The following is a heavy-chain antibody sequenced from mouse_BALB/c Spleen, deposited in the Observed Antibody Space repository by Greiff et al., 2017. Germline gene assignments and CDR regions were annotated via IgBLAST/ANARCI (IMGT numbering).Heavy chain of an antibody. CDR3: ARGYDSGYYYAMDY. V-gene: IGHV3-2*02. D-gene: IGHD2-2*01. Sequence: EVQLQESGPGLVKPSQSLSLTCTVTGYSITSDYAWNWIRQFPGNKLEWMGYISYSGSTSYNPSLKSRISITRDTSKNQFFLQLNSVTTEDTATYYCARGYDSGYYYAMDYWGQGTSVTVSS. CDR2: ISYSGST. CDR1: GYSITSDYA. J-gene: IGHJ4*01.